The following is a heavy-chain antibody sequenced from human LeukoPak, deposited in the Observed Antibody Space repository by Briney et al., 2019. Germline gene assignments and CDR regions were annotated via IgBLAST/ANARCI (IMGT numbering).Heavy chain of an antibody. D-gene: IGHD3-10*01. CDR2: ISNSGGST. Sequence: GGSLRLSCAASAFTFSSYTMSWVRQAPGKGLEWVSAISNSGGSTYYADSVKGRFTISRDNSKNTLYLQMNSLRAEDTAVYYCASREYYYGSGSYLAENWGQGTLVTVSS. J-gene: IGHJ4*02. CDR1: AFTFSSYT. CDR3: ASREYYYGSGSYLAEN. V-gene: IGHV3-23*01.